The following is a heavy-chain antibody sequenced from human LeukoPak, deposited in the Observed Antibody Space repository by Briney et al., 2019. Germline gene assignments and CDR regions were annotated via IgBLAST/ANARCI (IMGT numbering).Heavy chain of an antibody. CDR1: GGSFSRYY. D-gene: IGHD1-26*01. V-gene: IGHV4-34*01. CDR2: IDHRGDI. CDR3: ARGAKISETGYFDF. Sequence: PSETLSLTCAVYGGSFSRYYWSWIRQSPGKGLEWIAEIDHRGDINYNPSVKSRVTISVDTSKNQFSLKVRSLSAADTAVYYCARGAKISETGYFDFWGQGTLVNGS. J-gene: IGHJ4*03.